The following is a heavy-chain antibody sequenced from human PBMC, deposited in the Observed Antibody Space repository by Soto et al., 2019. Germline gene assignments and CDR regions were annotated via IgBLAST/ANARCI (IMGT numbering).Heavy chain of an antibody. CDR1: GFTFSSYG. Sequence: QVQLVESGGGVVQPGRSLRLSCAASGFTFSSYGMHWVRQAPGKGLECVAVISYDGSNKYYADSVKGRFTISRDNSKNTLYLQMNSLRAEDTAVYYCAKDGPYYYGSGSPDYWGQGTLVTVSS. V-gene: IGHV3-30*18. J-gene: IGHJ4*02. CDR3: AKDGPYYYGSGSPDY. CDR2: ISYDGSNK. D-gene: IGHD3-10*01.